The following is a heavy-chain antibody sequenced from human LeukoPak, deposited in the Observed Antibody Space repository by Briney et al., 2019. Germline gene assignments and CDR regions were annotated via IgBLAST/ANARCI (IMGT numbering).Heavy chain of an antibody. J-gene: IGHJ6*04. CDR2: VFYSGAT. CDR3: ARRNSRRSVVVPAGALDV. D-gene: IGHD2-2*01. Sequence: SETLSLICTVSGDSISSYYWNWIRLPPGKGLEWIGCVFYSGATNYNPSLKSRVTISVDTSKNQFSLKLSSVTAADTAVYYCARRNSRRSVVVPAGALDVWGKGTTVTVSS. CDR1: GDSISSYY. V-gene: IGHV4-59*12.